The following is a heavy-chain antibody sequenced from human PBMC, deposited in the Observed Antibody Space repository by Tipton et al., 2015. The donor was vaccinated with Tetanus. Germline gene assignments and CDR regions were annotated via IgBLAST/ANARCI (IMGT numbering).Heavy chain of an antibody. Sequence: SLRLSCAASGFSFSSYAMSWVRQAPGKGLEWVSGIGGSGGSTYYADSVKGRCTISRDSSKDTLFLQMNSLRAQDTAVYYCAKGLGYALTTRGYFDFWGQGTLVTVSS. D-gene: IGHD4-17*01. CDR2: IGGSGGST. J-gene: IGHJ4*02. CDR1: GFSFSSYA. CDR3: AKGLGYALTTRGYFDF. V-gene: IGHV3-23*01.